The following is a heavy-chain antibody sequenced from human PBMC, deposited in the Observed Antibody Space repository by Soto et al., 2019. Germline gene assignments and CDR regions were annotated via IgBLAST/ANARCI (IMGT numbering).Heavy chain of an antibody. Sequence: SETLSLTCAVYGGSFSGYHWSWIRQPPGKGLEWIGEINHSGSTNYNPSLKSRVTISVDTSKNQFSLKLSSVTAADTAVYYCASRGSNNWFDPWGQGTLVTVSS. CDR2: INHSGST. CDR1: GGSFSGYH. J-gene: IGHJ5*02. V-gene: IGHV4-34*01. D-gene: IGHD3-10*01. CDR3: ASRGSNNWFDP.